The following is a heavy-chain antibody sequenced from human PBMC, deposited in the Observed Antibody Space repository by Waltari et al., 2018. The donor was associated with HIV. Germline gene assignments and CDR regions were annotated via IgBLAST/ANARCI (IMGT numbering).Heavy chain of an antibody. CDR1: GGPISSSSYY. V-gene: IGHV4-39*01. J-gene: IGHJ4*02. Sequence: QLQLQESGPGLVKPSETLSLTCTVSGGPISSSSYYWGWTRQPPGKGLAWIGSIYYSGSTYYNPSLKSRVTISVDTSNNQFSLKLSSVTAADTAVYYCARLRGSVAGLPGGFYFDYWGQGTLVTVSS. D-gene: IGHD6-19*01. CDR2: IYYSGST. CDR3: ARLRGSVAGLPGGFYFDY.